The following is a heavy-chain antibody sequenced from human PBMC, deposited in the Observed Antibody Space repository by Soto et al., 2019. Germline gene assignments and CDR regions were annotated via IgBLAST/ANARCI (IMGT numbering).Heavy chain of an antibody. J-gene: IGHJ3*02. D-gene: IGHD3-22*01. CDR2: INPNSGGT. Sequence: ASVKVSCKASGYTFTGYYMHWVRQAPGQGLEWMGWINPNSGGTNYAQKFQGWVTMTRDTSISTAYMELSRLRSDDTAVYYCAREGNDYDSSGYHSNEAFDIWGQGTMVTVSS. CDR1: GYTFTGYY. V-gene: IGHV1-2*04. CDR3: AREGNDYDSSGYHSNEAFDI.